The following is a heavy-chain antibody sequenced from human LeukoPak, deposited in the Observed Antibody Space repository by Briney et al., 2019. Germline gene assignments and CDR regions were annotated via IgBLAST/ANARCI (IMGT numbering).Heavy chain of an antibody. V-gene: IGHV3-48*03. CDR2: ISTSGSPI. Sequence: GGSLRLSCAASGFTFSSYEMNWVRQAPGKGLEWVSYISTSGSPIYYADSVKGRFTISRDNSKNSLYLQMKSLRAEDTALYYCARRGYHDYSGFDYWGQGTLVTVSS. J-gene: IGHJ4*02. D-gene: IGHD1-26*01. CDR3: ARRGYHDYSGFDY. CDR1: GFTFSSYE.